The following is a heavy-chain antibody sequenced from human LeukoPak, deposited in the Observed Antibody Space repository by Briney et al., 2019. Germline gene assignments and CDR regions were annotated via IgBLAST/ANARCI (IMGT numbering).Heavy chain of an antibody. D-gene: IGHD3-10*01. CDR3: ARDRVIQTRRGNWFDP. Sequence: ASVTVSFKASGYTFTNYALNWVRQAPGQGLEGMGWINTNTGNPTYPQGFPGRFVFSLDTSVSTAYLQISSLKAEDTAVYYCARDRVIQTRRGNWFDPWGQGTLVTVSS. J-gene: IGHJ5*02. CDR2: INTNTGNP. CDR1: GYTFTNYA. V-gene: IGHV7-4-1*02.